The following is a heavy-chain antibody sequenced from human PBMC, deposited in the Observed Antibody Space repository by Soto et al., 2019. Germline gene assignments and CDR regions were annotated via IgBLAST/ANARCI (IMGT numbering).Heavy chain of an antibody. V-gene: IGHV3-23*01. CDR2: ISGSGGST. Sequence: EVQLLESGGGLVQPGGSLRLSCAASGFTFSSYAMSWVRQAPGKGLEWVSAISGSGGSTYYADSVKGRFTISRDNSKNTLYLQMNSLRAEDTAVYYCAKSFGGITGTRNRYDAFDIWGQGTMVTVSS. D-gene: IGHD1-20*01. CDR3: AKSFGGITGTRNRYDAFDI. CDR1: GFTFSSYA. J-gene: IGHJ3*02.